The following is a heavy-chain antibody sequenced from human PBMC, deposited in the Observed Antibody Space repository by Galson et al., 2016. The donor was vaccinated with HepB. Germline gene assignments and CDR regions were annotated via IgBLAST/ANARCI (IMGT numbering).Heavy chain of an antibody. Sequence: SLRLSCAASGFTLSSFSMNWVRQAPGKGLGWVSSITSRSSHIFYADSVKGRFTVSRDNVKNSLSLQMTSLRADDTAVYFCAKSARTGGIDYWGQGTLVTVSS. CDR2: ITSRSSHI. D-gene: IGHD2-8*02. CDR3: AKSARTGGIDY. J-gene: IGHJ4*02. CDR1: GFTLSSFS. V-gene: IGHV3-21*01.